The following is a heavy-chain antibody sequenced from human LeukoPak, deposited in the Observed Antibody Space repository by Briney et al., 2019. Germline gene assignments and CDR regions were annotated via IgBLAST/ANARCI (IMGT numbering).Heavy chain of an antibody. V-gene: IGHV1-69*05. Sequence: SVKVSCKASGGTFSSYAISWVRQAPGQGLEWMGRIIPIFGTANYAQKFQGRVTITTDESTSAAYMELSSLRSEDTAVYYCARDQGYYYDSSGLFDYWGQGTLVTVSS. CDR2: IIPIFGTA. J-gene: IGHJ4*02. CDR3: ARDQGYYYDSSGLFDY. D-gene: IGHD3-22*01. CDR1: GGTFSSYA.